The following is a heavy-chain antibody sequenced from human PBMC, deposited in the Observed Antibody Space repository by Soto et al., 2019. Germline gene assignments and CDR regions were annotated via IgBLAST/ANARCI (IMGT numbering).Heavy chain of an antibody. Sequence: QVQLVQSGAEVKKPGASVKVSCKASGYTFTSYGISWVRQAPGQGLEWMGWISAYNGNTNYAQKLQGRVTMTTDTSTSTAYRELRSLRSDDTAVYYCARDIVVVVAATPGAFDIWGQGTMVTVSS. CDR2: ISAYNGNT. J-gene: IGHJ3*02. V-gene: IGHV1-18*04. D-gene: IGHD2-15*01. CDR3: ARDIVVVVAATPGAFDI. CDR1: GYTFTSYG.